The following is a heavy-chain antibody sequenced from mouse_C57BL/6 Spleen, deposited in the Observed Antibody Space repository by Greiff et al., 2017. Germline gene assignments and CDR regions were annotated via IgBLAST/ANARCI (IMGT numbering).Heavy chain of an antibody. CDR3: ARGGYYGAMGY. CDR2: SRNKANDYTT. CDR1: GFTFSDFY. D-gene: IGHD1-1*02. V-gene: IGHV7-1*01. Sequence: EVKLMESGGGLVQSGRSLRLSCATSGFTFSDFYMEWVRQAPGKGLEWIAASRNKANDYTTEYSASVKGRFIVSRDTSQSILYLQMNALRAEDTAIYYCARGGYYGAMGYWGQGTSVTVSS. J-gene: IGHJ4*01.